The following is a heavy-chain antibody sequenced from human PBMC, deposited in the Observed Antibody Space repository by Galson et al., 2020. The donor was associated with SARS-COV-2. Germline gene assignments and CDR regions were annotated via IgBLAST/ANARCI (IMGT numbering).Heavy chain of an antibody. J-gene: IGHJ6*02. Sequence: GGSLRLSCAASGFTFSSYSMNWVRQAPGKGLEWVSSISSSSSYIYYADSVKGRFTISRDNAKNSLYLQMNSLRAEDTAVYYCARVGPTGDYYYYYGMDVWGQGTTVTVSS. CDR3: ARVGPTGDYYYYYGMDV. D-gene: IGHD7-27*01. CDR2: ISSSSSYI. V-gene: IGHV3-21*01. CDR1: GFTFSSYS.